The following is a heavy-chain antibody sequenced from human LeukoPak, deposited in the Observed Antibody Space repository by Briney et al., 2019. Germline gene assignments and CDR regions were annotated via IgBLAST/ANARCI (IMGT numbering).Heavy chain of an antibody. Sequence: KPSETLSLTCAVYGGSFSGYYWSWIRQPPGKGLEWIGEINHSGSTNYNPSLKSRVTISVDTSKKQFSLKMSSVTAADTAVYYCARVAPPNPYWGQGTLVTVSS. J-gene: IGHJ4*02. CDR2: INHSGST. CDR3: ARVAPPNPY. CDR1: GGSFSGYY. V-gene: IGHV4-34*01.